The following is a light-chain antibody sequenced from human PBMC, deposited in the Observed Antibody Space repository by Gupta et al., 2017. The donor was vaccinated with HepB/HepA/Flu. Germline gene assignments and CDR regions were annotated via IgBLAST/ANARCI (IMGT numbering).Light chain of an antibody. CDR1: QSLLHSNGYNY. CDR2: LGS. CDR3: MQALQTPLT. J-gene: IGKJ4*01. V-gene: IGKV2-28*01. Sequence: DIVRTQSQLYLHVTPGELEPISCRSSQSLLHSNGYNYLDWYLQKPGQSTQLLIYLGSNRASGVPYRFSGSGSGTDFTLKISRVEAEDVGVYYCMQALQTPLTFGGGTKVEIK.